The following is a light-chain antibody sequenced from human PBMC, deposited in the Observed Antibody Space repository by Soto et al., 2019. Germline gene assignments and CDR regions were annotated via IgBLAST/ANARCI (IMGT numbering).Light chain of an antibody. V-gene: IGLV2-14*01. CDR1: SSDVGGYNY. CDR2: EVS. Sequence: QSALTQPASVSGSPGQSITISCTGTSSDVGGYNYVSWYQQHPGKAPKLMIYEVSNRPSGVSNRFSGSKSGNTASLTISGLQAEDEADYYCSSYTSSRTVEVFGTGTKVTVL. CDR3: SSYTSSRTVEV. J-gene: IGLJ1*01.